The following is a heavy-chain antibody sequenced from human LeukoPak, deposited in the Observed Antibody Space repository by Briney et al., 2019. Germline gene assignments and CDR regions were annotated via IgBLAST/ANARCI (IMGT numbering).Heavy chain of an antibody. V-gene: IGHV5-51*01. CDR3: ARPARGAAADYFDY. CDR1: GYGFTSSW. D-gene: IGHD6-13*01. CDR2: IYPGDSDT. J-gene: IGHJ4*02. Sequence: GESLKISCKGSGYGFTSSWIAWVRQMPGKGLEWMGTIYPGDSDTRYSPSFQGQVTISADKSISTAYLQWSSLQASDTAMYYCARPARGAAADYFDYWGQGTLVTVSS.